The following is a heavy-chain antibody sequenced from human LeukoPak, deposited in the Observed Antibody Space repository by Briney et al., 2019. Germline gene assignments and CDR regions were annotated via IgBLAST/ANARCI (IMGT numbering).Heavy chain of an antibody. CDR2: IGDAGT. Sequence: GGSLRLSCAASGFTFNDFAMTWVRQATGKGLEWVSSIGDAGTYYADSVKGRFTISRDNPKNMLYLQLNSLRAGDTAMYYCAKNLGPFDVRGQGTMVTVSS. J-gene: IGHJ3*01. D-gene: IGHD3-16*01. CDR1: GFTFNDFA. CDR3: AKNLGPFDV. V-gene: IGHV3-23*01.